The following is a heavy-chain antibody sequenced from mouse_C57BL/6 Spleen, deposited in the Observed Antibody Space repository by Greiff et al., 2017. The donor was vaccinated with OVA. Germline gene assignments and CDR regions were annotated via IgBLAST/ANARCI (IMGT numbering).Heavy chain of an antibody. CDR2: IYPADGDT. CDR3: AKCRITTVEATDFDY. D-gene: IGHD1-1*01. CDR1: GYAFSSYW. J-gene: IGHJ2*01. Sequence: VQLQQSGAELVKPGASVKISCKASGYAFSSYWMNWVKQRPGQGLEWIGQIYPADGDTNYNGKFKGKATLTADTSSSTAYMQLSSLTSEDSAVYFGAKCRITTVEATDFDYWGQGTTLTVSS. V-gene: IGHV1-80*01.